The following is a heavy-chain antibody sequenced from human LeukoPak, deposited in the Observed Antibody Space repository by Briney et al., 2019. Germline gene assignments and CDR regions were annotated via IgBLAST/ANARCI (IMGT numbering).Heavy chain of an antibody. CDR1: GFTVSSNS. CDR2: IYSGGNT. CDR3: ARRAGEYSHPYDY. V-gene: IGHV3-53*01. D-gene: IGHD4-17*01. Sequence: GGSLRLSCTVSGFTVSSNSMSWVRQASGKGLEWVSFIYSGGNTHYSDSVKGRFTISRDNSKNTLYLQMNSLRADDTAVYYCARRAGEYSHPYDYWGQGTLVTVSS. J-gene: IGHJ4*02.